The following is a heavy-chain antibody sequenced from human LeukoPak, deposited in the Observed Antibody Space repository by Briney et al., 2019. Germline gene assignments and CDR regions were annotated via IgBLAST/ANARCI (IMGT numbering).Heavy chain of an antibody. J-gene: IGHJ3*02. CDR1: GYSFILYG. Sequence: GASVKVSCKTSGYSFILYGISWVRQAPGQGPEWMGWISTSTGDTKYTQKFQGRVTLTTDTSTSTAYMELSSLRSDDTAVYYCASEKVVPAAMYAFDIWGQGTMVTVS. CDR2: ISTSTGDT. V-gene: IGHV1-18*01. D-gene: IGHD2-2*01. CDR3: ASEKVVPAAMYAFDI.